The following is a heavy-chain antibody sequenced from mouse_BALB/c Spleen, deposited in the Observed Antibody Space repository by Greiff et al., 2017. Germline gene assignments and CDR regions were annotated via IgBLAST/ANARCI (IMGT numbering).Heavy chain of an antibody. CDR1: GFTFSSFG. V-gene: IGHV5-17*02. CDR2: ISSGSSTI. CDR3: ARSAIGWFAY. J-gene: IGHJ3*01. Sequence: EVQRVESGGGLVQPGGSRKLSCAASGFTFSSFGMHWVRQAPEKGLEWVAYISSGSSTIYYADTVKGRFTISRDNPKNTLFLQMTSLRSEDTAMYYCARSAIGWFAYWGQGTLVTVSA.